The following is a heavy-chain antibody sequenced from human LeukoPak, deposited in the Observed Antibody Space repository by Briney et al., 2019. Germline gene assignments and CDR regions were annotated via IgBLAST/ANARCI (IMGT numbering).Heavy chain of an antibody. D-gene: IGHD2/OR15-2a*01. V-gene: IGHV1-8*01. CDR3: AVRGGLVKLSPDYYYYGLDV. J-gene: IGHJ6*02. CDR2: MNPKSRNT. Sequence: GASVKVSCKASGYTFTSYDINWVRQPTRQGLEWMGWMNPKSRNTGYAQKFQGRVTMTRNTSINTAYMELSSLRSEDTAVYYCAVRGGLVKLSPDYYYYGLDVWGQGTTVTVSS. CDR1: GYTFTSYD.